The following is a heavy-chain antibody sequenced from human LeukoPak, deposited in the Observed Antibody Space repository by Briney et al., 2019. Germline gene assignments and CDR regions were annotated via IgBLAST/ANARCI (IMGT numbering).Heavy chain of an antibody. J-gene: IGHJ5*02. CDR2: ISGSGGST. CDR1: GFTFSSYA. CDR3: ARDRYSSGSNEGFDP. V-gene: IGHV3-23*01. Sequence: PGGSLRLSCAASGFTFSSYAMSWVRQAPGKGLEWVSAISGSGGSTYYADSVKGRFTISRDNSKNTLYLQMNSLRAEDTAVYYCARDRYSSGSNEGFDPWGQGTLVTVSS. D-gene: IGHD6-19*01.